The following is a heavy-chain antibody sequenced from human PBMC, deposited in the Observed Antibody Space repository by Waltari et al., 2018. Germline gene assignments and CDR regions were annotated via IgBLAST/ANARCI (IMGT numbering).Heavy chain of an antibody. J-gene: IGHJ4*02. V-gene: IGHV1-3*01. Sequence: QVQLVQTGAEVKKPGAPVKVSCKASGYTFTSYAMHWVRQAPGQRLEWMGWINAGNGNTKYSQKFQGRVTITRDTSASTAYMELSSLRSEDTAVYYCARVGGRLTFDYWGQGTLVTVSS. CDR3: ARVGGRLTFDY. CDR1: GYTFTSYA. D-gene: IGHD2-15*01. CDR2: INAGNGNT.